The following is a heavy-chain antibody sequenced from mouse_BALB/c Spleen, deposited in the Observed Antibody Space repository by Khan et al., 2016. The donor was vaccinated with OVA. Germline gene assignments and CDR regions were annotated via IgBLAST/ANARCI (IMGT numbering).Heavy chain of an antibody. D-gene: IGHD1-1*01. CDR2: ISYSGNT. Sequence: EVQLVESGPGLVKPSQSLSLTCTVTGYSITSDYAWNWIRQFPGNIMERMGLISYSGNTNYNPSLKSRISINRDTSKNQFFLQLNSVTTEDTATDYCARVYGEDFDYWGQGTTLTVSS. J-gene: IGHJ2*01. CDR3: ARVYGEDFDY. CDR1: GYSITSDYA. V-gene: IGHV3-2*02.